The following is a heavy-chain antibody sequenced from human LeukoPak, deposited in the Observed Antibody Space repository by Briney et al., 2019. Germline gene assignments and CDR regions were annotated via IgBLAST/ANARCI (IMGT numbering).Heavy chain of an antibody. CDR1: GGTFISYA. Sequence: SVKVSCKASGGTFISYAISWVRQAPGQGLEWMGRIIPILGIANYAQKFQGRVTITADKSTSTAYMELSSLRSEDTAVYYCARGIPGTYYDSSGYNASWGQGTLVTVSS. J-gene: IGHJ5*02. CDR3: ARGIPGTYYDSSGYNAS. V-gene: IGHV1-69*04. CDR2: IIPILGIA. D-gene: IGHD3-22*01.